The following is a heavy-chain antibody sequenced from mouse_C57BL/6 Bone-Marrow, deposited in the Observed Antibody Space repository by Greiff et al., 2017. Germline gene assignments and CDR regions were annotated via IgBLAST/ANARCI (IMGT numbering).Heavy chain of an antibody. V-gene: IGHV5-4*01. CDR2: ISDGGSYT. CDR1: GFTFSSYA. D-gene: IGHD1-1*01. CDR3: ARDRGITTVVGGFDY. J-gene: IGHJ2*01. Sequence: EVQLQESGGGLVKPGGSLTLPCAASGFTFSSYALSWVRPTPEKRLAWVATISDGGSYTYYPDNVKGRFTISRDNAKNNLYLQMSHLKSEDTAMYYCARDRGITTVVGGFDYWGQGTTLTVSS.